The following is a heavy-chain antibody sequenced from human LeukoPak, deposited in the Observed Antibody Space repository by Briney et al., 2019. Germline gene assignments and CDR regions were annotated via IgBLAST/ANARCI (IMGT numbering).Heavy chain of an antibody. CDR3: ARANYYGSGKKDLDY. D-gene: IGHD3-10*01. V-gene: IGHV1-8*02. Sequence: GASVKVSCKASGYTYTGYYMHWVRQATGQGLEWMGWMNPNSGNTGYAQKFQGRVTMTRNTSMSTAYMGLSSLRSEDTAVYYCARANYYGSGKKDLDYWGQGTLVTVSS. J-gene: IGHJ4*02. CDR2: MNPNSGNT. CDR1: GYTYTGYY.